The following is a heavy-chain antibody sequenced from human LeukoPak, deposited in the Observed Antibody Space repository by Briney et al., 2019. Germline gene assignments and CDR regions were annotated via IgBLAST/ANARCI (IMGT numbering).Heavy chain of an antibody. J-gene: IGHJ4*02. Sequence: SETLSLTCTVSGGSISSYYWSWIRQPPGKGLEWIGEINHSGSTNYNPSLKSRVTISVDTSKNQFSLKLSSVTAADTAVYYCARKGYRFDYWGQGTLVTVSS. CDR1: GGSISSYY. D-gene: IGHD5-18*01. CDR2: INHSGST. V-gene: IGHV4-34*01. CDR3: ARKGYRFDY.